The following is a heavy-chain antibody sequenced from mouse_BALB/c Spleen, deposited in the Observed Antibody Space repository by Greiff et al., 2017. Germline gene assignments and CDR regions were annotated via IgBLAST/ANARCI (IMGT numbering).Heavy chain of an antibody. Sequence: QVQLQQPGAELVRPGASVKLSCKASGYTFTSYWINWVKQRPGQGLEWIGNIYPSDSYTNYNQKFKDKATLTVDKSSSTAYMELSSLTNEDSAVYYCTTDRYDVGGFDYWGQGTTLTVSA. V-gene: IGHV1-69*02. CDR2: IYPSDSYT. J-gene: IGHJ2*01. CDR1: GYTFTSYW. D-gene: IGHD2-14*01. CDR3: TTDRYDVGGFDY.